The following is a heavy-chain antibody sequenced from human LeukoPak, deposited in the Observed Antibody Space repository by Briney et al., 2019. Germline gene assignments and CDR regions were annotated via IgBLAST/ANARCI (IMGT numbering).Heavy chain of an antibody. CDR2: INHSGST. V-gene: IGHV4-34*01. J-gene: IGHJ6*03. D-gene: IGHD6-13*01. CDR3: ARAPALIAAAANYYMDV. Sequence: SETLSLXCAVYGGSFSGYYWSWIRLPPGKGLESIGEINHSGSTNYNPSLKSRVTISVDTSKNQFSLKLSSVTAAATAVYYCARAPALIAAAANYYMDVWGKGTTVTVSS. CDR1: GGSFSGYY.